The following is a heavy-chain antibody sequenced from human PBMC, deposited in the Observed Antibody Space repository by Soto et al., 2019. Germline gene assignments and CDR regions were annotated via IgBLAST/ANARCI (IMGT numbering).Heavy chain of an antibody. CDR2: IYYSGST. V-gene: IGHV4-59*01. CDR1: GGSISGYY. CDR3: ARVARDGYNLER. J-gene: IGHJ4*02. D-gene: IGHD5-12*01. Sequence: SETLSLTCTVSGGSISGYYWSWIRQPPGKGLEWIGYIYYSGSTNYNPSLKSRVTTSVDTSKNQFSLKLSSVTAADTAVCYCARVARDGYNLERWGQGTLVTVSS.